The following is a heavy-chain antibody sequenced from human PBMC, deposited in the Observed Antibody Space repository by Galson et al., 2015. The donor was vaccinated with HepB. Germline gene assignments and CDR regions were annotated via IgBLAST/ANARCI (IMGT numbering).Heavy chain of an antibody. Sequence: SLRLSCAASGFVFTSYAMTWVRQAPGKGLEWVSEISGSRGRTYYADSVKGRFTISGDDSTNALYLQMNSLRADDTAVYFCVKEGVMRVATWSDHWGQGTLVSVSS. D-gene: IGHD3-16*01. CDR2: ISGSRGRT. V-gene: IGHV3-23*01. CDR3: VKEGVMRVATWSDH. CDR1: GFVFTSYA. J-gene: IGHJ4*02.